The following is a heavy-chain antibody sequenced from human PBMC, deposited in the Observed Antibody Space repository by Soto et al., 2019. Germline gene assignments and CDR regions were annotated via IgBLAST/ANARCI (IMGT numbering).Heavy chain of an antibody. CDR1: GDILIGYT. CDR2: IIPIIGAP. D-gene: IGHD1-1*01. Sequence: VELEQSGAEVKKPGSSVKVSCTTSGDILIGYTFSWVRQAPGQGLEWMGRIIPIIGAPFSTQKFQDRVAFTADICTNTVYMALRSLTSEDTAVYYCARVSGTTEWTRGMDVWGNGTKVTVSS. V-gene: IGHV1-69*08. J-gene: IGHJ6*04. CDR3: ARVSGTTEWTRGMDV.